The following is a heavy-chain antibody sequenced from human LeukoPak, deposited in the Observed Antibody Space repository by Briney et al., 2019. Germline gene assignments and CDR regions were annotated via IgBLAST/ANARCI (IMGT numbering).Heavy chain of an antibody. V-gene: IGHV4-61*02. J-gene: IGHJ4*02. CDR3: ASVDYGDEYYFDY. Sequence: SETLSLTCTVSGVSISSGSYYWSWIRQPAGKGLEWIGRIYTSGSTNYNPSLKSRYTMSVDTSKNQFSLRLSSVTAADTAVYYCASVDYGDEYYFDYWGQGTLVSVSS. CDR2: IYTSGST. D-gene: IGHD4-17*01. CDR1: GVSISSGSYY.